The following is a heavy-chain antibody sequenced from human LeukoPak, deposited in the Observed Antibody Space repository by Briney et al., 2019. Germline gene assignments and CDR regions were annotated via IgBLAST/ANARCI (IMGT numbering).Heavy chain of an antibody. D-gene: IGHD3-10*01. J-gene: IGHJ6*03. V-gene: IGHV3-74*01. CDR3: ARGKNYGSGSYYGDYYYYYMDV. CDR1: GFTFSTYW. Sequence: PGGSLRLSCAASGFTFSTYWMHWVRQAPGKGLVWVSRINSDGSSTDYADSVKGRFTISRDNSKNTLYLQMNSLRAEDTAVYYCARGKNYGSGSYYGDYYYYYMDVWGKGTTVTVSS. CDR2: INSDGSST.